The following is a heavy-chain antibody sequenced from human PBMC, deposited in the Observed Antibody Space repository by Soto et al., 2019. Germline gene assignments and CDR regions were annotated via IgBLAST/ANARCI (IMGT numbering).Heavy chain of an antibody. CDR1: GGSISGEGYY. CDR3: ARAWTAEAGWANWFDR. CDR2: IHYSGST. D-gene: IGHD6-13*01. Sequence: QVQLQESGPGLVEPSQTLSLTCTVSGGSISGEGYYWSWIRQYSGRGLEWIGYIHYSGSTYYNPSLKSRVTLSVDTSKTQFFLKLYSMTAADTAVYYCARAWTAEAGWANWFDRWGQGTLVIVSS. V-gene: IGHV4-31*03. J-gene: IGHJ5*02.